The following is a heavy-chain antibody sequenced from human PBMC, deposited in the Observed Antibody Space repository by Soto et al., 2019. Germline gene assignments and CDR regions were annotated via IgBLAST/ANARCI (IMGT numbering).Heavy chain of an antibody. D-gene: IGHD5-12*01. CDR1: GITYTTYA. CDR2: INTGNGNT. J-gene: IGHJ5*02. CDR3: ARAISGYVS. V-gene: IGHV1-3*04. Sequence: QVQLVQSGAEVKKPGASVKVACKASGITYTTYAIHWVRQAPGQGLEWMGWINTGNGNTRYSQRFQGRVTLTTDTSASTAYMDVSSLTSEDTAVYYFARAISGYVSWGQGTLITVSS.